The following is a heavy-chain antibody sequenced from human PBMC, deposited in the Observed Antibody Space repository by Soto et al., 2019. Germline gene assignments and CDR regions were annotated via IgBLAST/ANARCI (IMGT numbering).Heavy chain of an antibody. Sequence: EVQLVESGGGLVQPGGSLRLNCAASGFTFSRSWMHWVRQAPGKGLVWVSRINSVGGSESYADPVKGRFTISRDNARSTLKLQMNSQRGKDAGVYYCASTRRTVTTFSPPDYWGQGTLVTVSS. J-gene: IGHJ4*02. CDR2: INSVGGSE. CDR1: GFTFSRSW. V-gene: IGHV3-74*01. D-gene: IGHD4-17*01. CDR3: ASTRRTVTTFSPPDY.